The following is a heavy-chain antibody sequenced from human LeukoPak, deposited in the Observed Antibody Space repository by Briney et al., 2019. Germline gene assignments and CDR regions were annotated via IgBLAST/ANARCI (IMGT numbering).Heavy chain of an antibody. Sequence: PGGSLRLSCAASEFTFSSYSMNWVRQAPGKGLEWVSSISTSGIYIYYTDSVKGRFTISRDNARKSLYLQMNSLRAEDTAVYYCARGTTNSGSFDDAFDIWGQGTMVTVS. J-gene: IGHJ3*02. CDR2: ISTSGIYI. D-gene: IGHD1-26*01. V-gene: IGHV3-21*01. CDR3: ARGTTNSGSFDDAFDI. CDR1: EFTFSSYS.